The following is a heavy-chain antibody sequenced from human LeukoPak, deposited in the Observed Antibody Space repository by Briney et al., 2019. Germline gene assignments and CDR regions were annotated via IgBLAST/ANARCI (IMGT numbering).Heavy chain of an antibody. J-gene: IGHJ4*02. CDR3: ARDRGYYYDSSGSIDY. Sequence: SETLSLTCTVPGGSISSGGYYWSWIRQHPGKGLEWIGYIYYSGSTYYNPSLKSRVTISVDTSKNQFSLKLSSVTAADTAVYYCARDRGYYYDSSGSIDYWGQGTLATVSS. V-gene: IGHV4-31*03. CDR2: IYYSGST. CDR1: GGSISSGGYY. D-gene: IGHD3-22*01.